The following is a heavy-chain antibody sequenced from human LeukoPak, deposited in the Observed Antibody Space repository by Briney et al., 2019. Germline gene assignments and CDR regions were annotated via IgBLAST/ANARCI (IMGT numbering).Heavy chain of an antibody. CDR1: GFIFSTYG. J-gene: IGHJ5*02. CDR2: IWYDGSNK. D-gene: IGHD4-17*01. CDR3: AKARTTVTTGNWFDP. Sequence: PGGSLRLSCAASGFIFSTYGMHWVRQAPGKGLEWVAVIWYDGSNKNYADSVKGRFTISRDNSKNTLYLQMNSLRAEDTAVYYCAKARTTVTTGNWFDPWGQGTLVTVSS. V-gene: IGHV3-33*06.